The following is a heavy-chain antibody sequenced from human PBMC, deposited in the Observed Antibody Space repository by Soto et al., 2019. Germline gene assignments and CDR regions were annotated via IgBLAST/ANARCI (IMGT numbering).Heavy chain of an antibody. V-gene: IGHV1-69*13. D-gene: IGHD3-22*01. CDR3: ASTIPEDSSGYVAFFQH. CDR2: IIPIFGTA. Sequence: SVKVSCKASGGTFSSYAISWVRQAPGQGLEWMGGIIPIFGTANYAQKFQGRVTITADESTSTAYMELSSLRSEDTAVYYCASTIPEDSSGYVAFFQHWGQGTLVTVSS. CDR1: GGTFSSYA. J-gene: IGHJ1*01.